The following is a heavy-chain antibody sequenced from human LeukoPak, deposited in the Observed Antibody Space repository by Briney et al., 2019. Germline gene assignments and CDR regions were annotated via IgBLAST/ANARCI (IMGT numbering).Heavy chain of an antibody. Sequence: PGGSLRLSCAASGFTFDDYGMSWVRQAPGKGLEWVSGLNWNGGSTDYADSVKGRFTISRDNAKNSLYLQINSLRTEDTALYYCARDISLSTLNYGSGSYVVPADCWGQGTLVTVSS. CDR3: ARDISLSTLNYGSGSYVVPADC. CDR2: LNWNGGST. V-gene: IGHV3-20*04. D-gene: IGHD3-10*01. CDR1: GFTFDDYG. J-gene: IGHJ4*02.